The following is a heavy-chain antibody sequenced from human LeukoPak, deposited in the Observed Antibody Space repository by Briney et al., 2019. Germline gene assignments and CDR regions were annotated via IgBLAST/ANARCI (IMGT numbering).Heavy chain of an antibody. J-gene: IGHJ6*02. CDR2: ISGSGGST. Sequence: GGSLRLSCAASGFTFSSYAMSWVRQAPGKGLEWVSAISGSGGSTYYADSVKGRFTISRDNSKNTLYLQMNSLRAEDTAVYYCANPVEDYYYGMDVWGQGTTVTVSS. CDR1: GFTFSSYA. V-gene: IGHV3-23*01. CDR3: ANPVEDYYYGMDV.